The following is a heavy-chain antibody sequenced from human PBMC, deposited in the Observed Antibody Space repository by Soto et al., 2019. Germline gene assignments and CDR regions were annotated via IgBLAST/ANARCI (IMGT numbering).Heavy chain of an antibody. CDR3: VHRATLGGSWDTGYLDY. V-gene: IGHV2-5*02. Sequence: QITLKESGPTLVKPTQTLTLTCTFSGFSLRNSGVGVGWIRQPPGKALEWLAFIYWDDDKRYSPSLRRRLTITKDTLVNQVVLTMTDIDPVDTATYYCVHRATLGGSWDTGYLDYWGQGSLVTVSS. CDR2: IYWDDDK. D-gene: IGHD6-13*01. J-gene: IGHJ4*02. CDR1: GFSLRNSGVG.